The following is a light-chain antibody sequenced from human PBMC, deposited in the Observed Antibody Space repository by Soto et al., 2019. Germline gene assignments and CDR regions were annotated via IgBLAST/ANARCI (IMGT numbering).Light chain of an antibody. CDR2: AAS. J-gene: IGKJ2*01. CDR3: QQSYSYTHP. V-gene: IGKV1-39*01. Sequence: DIQMTQSPSSLSESVGDRVTITCRASQSISSYLNWYQQKLGKAPKLLMYAASTLESGVTSRYSDGGSGKDFTLIISSLQPEDFATYYCQQSYSYTHPFGQGTKLEIK. CDR1: QSISSY.